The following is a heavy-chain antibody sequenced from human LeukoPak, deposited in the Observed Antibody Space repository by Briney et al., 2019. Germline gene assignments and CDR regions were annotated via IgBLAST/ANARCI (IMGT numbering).Heavy chain of an antibody. CDR3: ARGGVSGSDSGILEHDY. CDR1: AFTFSTYS. CDR2: ISSGSSYK. Sequence: GGSLRLSCAASAFTFSTYSMNWVRQAPGKGLEWVSSISSGSSYKYYADSVKGRFTIFRDNAKYSLYLQMNSLRAEDTAVYYCARGGVSGSDSGILEHDYWGQGTLVTVSS. V-gene: IGHV3-21*01. J-gene: IGHJ4*02. D-gene: IGHD1/OR15-1a*01.